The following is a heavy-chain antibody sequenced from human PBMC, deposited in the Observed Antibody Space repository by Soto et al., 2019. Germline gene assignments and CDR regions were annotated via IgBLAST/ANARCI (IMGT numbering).Heavy chain of an antibody. J-gene: IGHJ5*02. V-gene: IGHV3-23*01. CDR1: GFTFSSYA. D-gene: IGHD3-10*01. Sequence: PGGSLRLSCAASGFTFSSYAMSWVRQAPGKGLEWVSLISGSGGGTYYADSVKGRFTISRDNAKNSLYLQMNSLRAEDTAVYYCARDNSLLLWFGESGNWFDPWGQGTLVTVSS. CDR3: ARDNSLLLWFGESGNWFDP. CDR2: ISGSGGGT.